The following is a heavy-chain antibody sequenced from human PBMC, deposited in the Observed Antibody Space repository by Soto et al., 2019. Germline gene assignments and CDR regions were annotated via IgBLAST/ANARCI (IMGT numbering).Heavy chain of an antibody. J-gene: IGHJ4*02. Sequence: GGSLRLSCAASGFTFSNAWMSWVRQAPGKGLEWVGRIKSKTDGGTTDYAAPVKGRFTISRDDSKNTLYLQMNSLKTEDTAVYYCTLRDLNPEQGFFDYWGQGTLVTVSS. CDR2: IKSKTDGGTT. CDR1: GFTFSNAW. CDR3: TLRDLNPEQGFFDY. V-gene: IGHV3-15*01.